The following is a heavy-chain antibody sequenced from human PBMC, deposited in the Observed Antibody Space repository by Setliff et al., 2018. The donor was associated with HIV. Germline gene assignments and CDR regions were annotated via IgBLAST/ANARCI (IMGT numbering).Heavy chain of an antibody. D-gene: IGHD3-22*01. Sequence: ASVKVSCKASGYTFSDYYIHWVRQAPGQGFEWMGRINPNTGGTKFAQKFQGSVTMTRDTSISTAYMELRGLRSDDTAVYYCASQFGAYDSSGYEHDAFNIRGQGTMVTVSS. V-gene: IGHV1-2*06. CDR1: GYTFSDYY. CDR2: INPNTGGT. CDR3: ASQFGAYDSSGYEHDAFNI. J-gene: IGHJ3*02.